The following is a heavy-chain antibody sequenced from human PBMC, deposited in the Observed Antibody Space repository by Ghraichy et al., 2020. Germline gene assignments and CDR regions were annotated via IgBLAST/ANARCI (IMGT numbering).Heavy chain of an antibody. CDR2: IKQDGSEK. CDR1: GFTFNTYY. Sequence: GGSLRLSCAASGFTFNTYYMTWVRQAPGKGLEWVANIKQDGSEKYYVDSVKGRFTISRDNAKDSVYLQMNSLRAEDTAVYYCGRGGYIYGSNPVDYWGQGTPVTVSS. V-gene: IGHV3-7*04. J-gene: IGHJ4*02. CDR3: GRGGYIYGSNPVDY. D-gene: IGHD5-18*01.